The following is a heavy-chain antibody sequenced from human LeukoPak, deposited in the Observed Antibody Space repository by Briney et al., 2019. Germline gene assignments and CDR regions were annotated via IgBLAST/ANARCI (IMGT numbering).Heavy chain of an antibody. D-gene: IGHD3-22*01. CDR2: ISGSGGST. CDR1: GFTFSSYA. CDR3: AKDYYDSSGYYFNYGMDV. J-gene: IGHJ6*02. V-gene: IGHV3-23*01. Sequence: LSGGSLRLSCAASGFTFSSYAMSWVRQAPGKGLEWVSAISGSGGSTYCADSVKGRFTISRDNSKNTLYLQMNSLRAEDTAVYYCAKDYYDSSGYYFNYGMDVWGQGTTVTVSS.